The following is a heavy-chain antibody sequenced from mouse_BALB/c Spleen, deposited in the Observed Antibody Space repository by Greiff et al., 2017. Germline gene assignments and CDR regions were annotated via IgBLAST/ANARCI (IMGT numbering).Heavy chain of an antibody. CDR2: ISSGGSYT. V-gene: IGHV5-6*01. D-gene: IGHD2-1*01. CDR3: ARDGNGFDY. Sequence: DVHLVESGGDLVKPGGSLKLSCAASGFTFSSYGMSWVRQTPDKRLEWVATISSGGSYTYYPDSVKGRFTISRDNAKNTLYLQMSSLKSEDTAMYYCARDGNGFDYWGQGTTLTVSS. J-gene: IGHJ2*01. CDR1: GFTFSSYG.